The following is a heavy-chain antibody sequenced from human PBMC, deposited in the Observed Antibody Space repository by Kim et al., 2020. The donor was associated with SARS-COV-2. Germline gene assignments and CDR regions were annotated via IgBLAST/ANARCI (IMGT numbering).Heavy chain of an antibody. CDR2: LSTSGGFT. D-gene: IGHD2-15*01. CDR1: GFTFSSYA. Sequence: GGSLRLSCAASGFTFSSYAMNWVRQAPWKGLEWVSGLSTSGGFTYYTESVKGRFTISRDNSKNTLFLQMNSLRAEDTAVYYCAKETGLCSGGACYRGALETWGQGTVVTVSS. J-gene: IGHJ5*02. V-gene: IGHV3-23*01. CDR3: AKETGLCSGGACYRGALET.